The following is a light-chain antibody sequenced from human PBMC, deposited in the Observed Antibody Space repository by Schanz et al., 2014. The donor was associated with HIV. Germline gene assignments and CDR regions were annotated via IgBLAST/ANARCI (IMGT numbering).Light chain of an antibody. J-gene: IGLJ2*01. CDR3: QSYDSSLRGSVV. CDR2: TSI. V-gene: IGLV1-40*01. Sequence: QSVLTQPPSVSGAPGQRVTISCAGSSSNIGAGYEIHWYQQLPGTAPKLLIYTSINRPSGVPDRISGSKSGTSASLAITGLQAEDEADYYCQSYDSSLRGSVVFGGGTKLTVL. CDR1: SSNIGAGYE.